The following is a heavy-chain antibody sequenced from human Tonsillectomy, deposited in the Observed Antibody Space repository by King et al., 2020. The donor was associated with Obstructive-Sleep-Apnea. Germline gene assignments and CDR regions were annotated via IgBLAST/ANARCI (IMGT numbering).Heavy chain of an antibody. D-gene: IGHD3-9*01. CDR3: AREAKYYDILTGYWGDFDY. Sequence: VQLVESGGGLVQPGGSLRLSCAASGFTFSSYWMHWVHQAPGKGLVWVSRINSDGSSTSYADSVKGRFTISRDNAKNTLYLQMNSLRAEDTAVYYCAREAKYYDILTGYWGDFDYWGQGTLVTVSS. V-gene: IGHV3-74*01. CDR1: GFTFSSYW. J-gene: IGHJ4*02. CDR2: INSDGSST.